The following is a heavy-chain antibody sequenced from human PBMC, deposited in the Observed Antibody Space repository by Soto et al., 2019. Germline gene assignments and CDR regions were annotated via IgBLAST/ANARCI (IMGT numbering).Heavy chain of an antibody. V-gene: IGHV3-21*01. Sequence: ESGGGLVKPGGSLRLSCEASGFTFNTYDMYWVRQAPGKGLEWVSSITTSSAYIYYADSLKGRITISRDNAKNSLFLQMNSLRAEDTAVYYCVRSGTARLLRHSWFDTWGQGTLVTVSS. CDR3: VRSGTARLLRHSWFDT. D-gene: IGHD2-21*01. CDR1: GFTFNTYD. J-gene: IGHJ5*02. CDR2: ITTSSAYI.